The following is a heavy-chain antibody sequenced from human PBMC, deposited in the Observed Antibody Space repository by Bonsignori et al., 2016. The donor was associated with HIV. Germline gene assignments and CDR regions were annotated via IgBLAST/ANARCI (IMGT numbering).Heavy chain of an antibody. CDR3: AATSVDSRGYYSSFDF. V-gene: IGHV5-51*03. J-gene: IGHJ3*01. CDR1: KYSFRNYW. Sequence: EVQLVQSGAEVKKPGESLKISCEGSKYSFRNYWIAWVRQMPGKGLEWMGIIYPGDSDIRYSPSFQGHVTISADKSISTAYLQWSSLKASDTAMYYCAATSVDSRGYYSSFDFWGPRDNGH. D-gene: IGHD3-22*01. CDR2: IYPGDSDI.